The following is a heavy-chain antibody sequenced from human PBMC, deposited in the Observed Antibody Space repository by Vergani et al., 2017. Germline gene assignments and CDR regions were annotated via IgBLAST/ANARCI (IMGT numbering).Heavy chain of an antibody. Sequence: QVQLVQSGAEVKKPGSSVKVSCKASGGTFSSHAISWVRQAPGQGLEWMGGIIPIFGTANYAQKFQGRVTITADESTSTAYMELSSLRSEDTAVYYCARTPYSGYDQYIDYWGQGTLVTVSS. CDR3: ARTPYSGYDQYIDY. CDR1: GGTFSSHA. J-gene: IGHJ4*02. V-gene: IGHV1-69*01. CDR2: IIPIFGTA. D-gene: IGHD5-12*01.